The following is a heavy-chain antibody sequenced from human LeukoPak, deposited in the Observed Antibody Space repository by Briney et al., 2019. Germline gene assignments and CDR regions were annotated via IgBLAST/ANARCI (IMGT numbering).Heavy chain of an antibody. J-gene: IGHJ4*02. V-gene: IGHV4-39*07. D-gene: IGHD5-18*01. Sequence: PSETLSLTCTVSGGSISSSSYYWGWIRQPPGKGLEWIGSIYYSGSTYYNPSLKSRVTISVDTSKNQFSLKLSSVTAADTAVYYCARVEYSYGYFGFDYWAREPWSPPPQ. CDR2: IYYSGST. CDR3: ARVEYSYGYFGFDY. CDR1: GGSISSSSYY.